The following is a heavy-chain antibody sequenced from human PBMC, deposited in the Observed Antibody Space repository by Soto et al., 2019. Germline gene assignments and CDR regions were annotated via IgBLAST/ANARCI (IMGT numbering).Heavy chain of an antibody. Sequence: ETLSLTCNVSGASLSRYYWSWIRQPPGKGLEWIGRIYATGDTDYNPSLKSRISMSVDMSKKQFSLTLRSVTAADTAIYYCARDGTKNLRDRFEPWGRGILVTAPQ. CDR1: GASLSRYY. CDR3: ARDGTKNLRDRFEP. CDR2: IYATGDT. J-gene: IGHJ5*02. D-gene: IGHD1-26*01. V-gene: IGHV4-4*07.